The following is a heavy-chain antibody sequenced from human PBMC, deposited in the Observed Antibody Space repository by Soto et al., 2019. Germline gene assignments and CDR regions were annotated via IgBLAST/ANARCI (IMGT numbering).Heavy chain of an antibody. J-gene: IGHJ6*02. Sequence: QVQLVKSGAEVKKPGTSVKVSCKASGGTFSNFAISWVRQAPGQGLEWMGAIIPTFASPYYAQRFQGRISITADASTTTAFMEVSSLRSDDTAVYFCARDRVMRGNSYYYGMDVWGQGTTVTVSS. CDR3: ARDRVMRGNSYYYGMDV. V-gene: IGHV1-69*12. CDR2: IIPTFASP. D-gene: IGHD2-8*01. CDR1: GGTFSNFA.